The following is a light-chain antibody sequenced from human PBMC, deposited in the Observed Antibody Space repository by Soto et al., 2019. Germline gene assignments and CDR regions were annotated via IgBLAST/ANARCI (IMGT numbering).Light chain of an antibody. V-gene: IGKV1D-8*01. CDR2: AAS. CDR1: PAVGRY. Sequence: VIWVTQSPSLLSASTGDTVTISCRVSPAVGRYLAWYRQRPGRATDLLIYAASTLQSGVPSRFSGSGSGTDFTLTISSLQSEDFATYYCQQYDTFPLTFGGGTKVELK. J-gene: IGKJ4*02. CDR3: QQYDTFPLT.